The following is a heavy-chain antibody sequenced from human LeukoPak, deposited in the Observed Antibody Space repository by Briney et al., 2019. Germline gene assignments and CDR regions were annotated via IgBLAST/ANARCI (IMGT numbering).Heavy chain of an antibody. J-gene: IGHJ3*02. CDR1: GYSINSGYY. Sequence: SETLSLTCTVSGYSINSGYYWGWIRQPPRKGLEWIGSIYHSGSTYYNPSLKSRVTISVDTSKNQFSLKLSSVTAADTAVYYCARERSSGFGSYDAFDIWGQGTMVTVSS. V-gene: IGHV4-38-2*02. CDR3: ARERSSGFGSYDAFDI. CDR2: IYHSGST. D-gene: IGHD3-10*01.